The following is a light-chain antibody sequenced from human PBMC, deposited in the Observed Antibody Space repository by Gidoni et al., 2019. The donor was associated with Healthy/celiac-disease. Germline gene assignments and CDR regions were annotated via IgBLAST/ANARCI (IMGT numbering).Light chain of an antibody. CDR3: QSYDSSLSGSVV. V-gene: IGLV1-40*01. Sequence: QSVLTQPHSVSGAPGQSVPISCTGSSSNIGAGYDVHWYQQLPGTAPKLLIYGNSNRPSGVPDRFSGSKSGTSASLAITGLQAEDEADYYCQSYDSSLSGSVVFGGGTKLTVL. CDR1: SSNIGAGYD. CDR2: GNS. J-gene: IGLJ2*01.